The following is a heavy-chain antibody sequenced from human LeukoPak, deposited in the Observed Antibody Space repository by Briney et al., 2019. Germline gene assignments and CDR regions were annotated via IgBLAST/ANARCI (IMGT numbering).Heavy chain of an antibody. CDR3: TRGGTSSVAYYYHMDV. V-gene: IGHV3-72*01. D-gene: IGHD1-26*01. CDR1: LFTSRGGY. Sequence: GGSLRLSSTPSLFTSRGGYMDSGRPAPREGLWWVGRRRDSANGYTPEYAASGRGRFTISREDSETSMYLQMNSLKTEDSAVYYCTRGGTSSVAYYYHMDVWGQGTTVTVSS. CDR2: RRDSANGYTP. J-gene: IGHJ6*02.